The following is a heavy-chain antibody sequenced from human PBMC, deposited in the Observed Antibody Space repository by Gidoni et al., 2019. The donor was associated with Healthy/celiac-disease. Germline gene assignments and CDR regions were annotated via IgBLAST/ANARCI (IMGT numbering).Heavy chain of an antibody. CDR1: GLTFSSYS. Sequence: EVQLVESGGGLVKPGGSLSLYCAASGLTFSSYSMNWVRQAPGKGLAWVSSVSSSSSYIYYADSVKGRFTISRDNAQNSLYLQMNSLRAEDTAVYYCARVVSSSVFRYWGQVTLVTVSS. CDR2: VSSSSSYI. CDR3: ARVVSSSVFRY. V-gene: IGHV3-21*01. J-gene: IGHJ4*02. D-gene: IGHD6-6*01.